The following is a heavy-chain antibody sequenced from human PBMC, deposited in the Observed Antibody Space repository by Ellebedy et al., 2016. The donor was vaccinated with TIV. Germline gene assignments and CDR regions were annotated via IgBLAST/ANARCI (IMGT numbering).Heavy chain of an antibody. CDR1: GFNFKIYS. CDR3: AKALVRGNYYLYAMDV. Sequence: GGSLRLXXEASGFNFKIYSMAWVRQGPGKGLEWVSGISGRGINTEYEDSVKGRFTISRDNSKNTLYLQMNSLRAEDTAVYYCAKALVRGNYYLYAMDVWGQGTTVTVSS. V-gene: IGHV3-23*01. D-gene: IGHD3-10*01. CDR2: ISGRGINT. J-gene: IGHJ6*02.